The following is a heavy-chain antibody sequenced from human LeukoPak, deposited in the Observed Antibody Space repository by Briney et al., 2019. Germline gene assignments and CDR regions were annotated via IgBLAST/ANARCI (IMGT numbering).Heavy chain of an antibody. Sequence: GGSLRLSCAASGFTFSSYSMNRVRQAPGKGLEWVSSISSSSSYIYYADSVKGRFTISRDNAKNSLYLQMNSLRAEDTAVYYCARDTGDYYDSSGHYDYWGQGTLVTVSS. CDR1: GFTFSSYS. V-gene: IGHV3-21*01. CDR2: ISSSSSYI. J-gene: IGHJ4*02. CDR3: ARDTGDYYDSSGHYDY. D-gene: IGHD3-22*01.